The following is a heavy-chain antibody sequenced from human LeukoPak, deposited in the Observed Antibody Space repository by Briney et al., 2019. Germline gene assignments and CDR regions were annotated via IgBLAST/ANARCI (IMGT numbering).Heavy chain of an antibody. D-gene: IGHD3-10*01. CDR3: ARDLSSWFDP. V-gene: IGHV4-61*01. CDR2: IYYSGST. J-gene: IGHJ5*02. CDR1: GGSISSSYY. Sequence: SETLSLTCTVSGGSISSSYYWSWIRQPPGKGLEWIGYIYYSGSTNYNPSLKSRVTISEDTSKNQFSLKLSSVTAADTAVYYCARDLSSWFDPWGQGTLVTVSS.